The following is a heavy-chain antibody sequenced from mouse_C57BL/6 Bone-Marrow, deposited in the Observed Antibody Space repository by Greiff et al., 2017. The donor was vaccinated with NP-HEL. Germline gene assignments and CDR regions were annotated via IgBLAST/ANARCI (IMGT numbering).Heavy chain of an antibody. CDR3: ARQQAYYSNPMTDAMDY. D-gene: IGHD2-5*01. Sequence: EVQLQQSGAELVKPGASVKLSCTASGFNIKDYYMHWVKQRTEQGLEWIGRIDPEDGETKYAPNFQGKATITADTSSNTAYLQLSSLTSEDTAVYYCARQQAYYSNPMTDAMDYWGQGTSVTVSS. V-gene: IGHV14-2*01. CDR2: IDPEDGET. CDR1: GFNIKDYY. J-gene: IGHJ4*01.